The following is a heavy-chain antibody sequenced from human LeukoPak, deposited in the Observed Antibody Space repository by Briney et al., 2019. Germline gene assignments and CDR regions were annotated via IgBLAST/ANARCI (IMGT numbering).Heavy chain of an antibody. CDR1: GGSISSGNCY. CDR3: ARYVSGSYVGNWFDP. J-gene: IGHJ5*02. CDR2: IYYSGNT. Sequence: SQTLSLTCTVSGGSISSGNCYWSWIRQPPGKGLEWIGYIYYSGNTYYNPSLKSRVIISADTSKNQFSLKLSSVTAADTAVYYCARYVSGSYVGNWFDPWGQGTLVTVSS. D-gene: IGHD3-10*01. V-gene: IGHV4-30-4*01.